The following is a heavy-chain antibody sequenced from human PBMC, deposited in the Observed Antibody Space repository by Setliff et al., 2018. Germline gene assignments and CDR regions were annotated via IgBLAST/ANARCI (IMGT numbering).Heavy chain of an antibody. Sequence: PSETLSLTCTVSGYSISSGYIGGWIRQPPGKGLEWVGNIGHTRSINYNPSLKSRLTISRDTSKNQFSLKLSSVTAADTAVYYCARESRYYYDNLGTLDYWGQGTLVTVSS. CDR1: GYSISSGYI. D-gene: IGHD3-22*01. CDR2: IGHTRSI. CDR3: ARESRYYYDNLGTLDY. J-gene: IGHJ4*02. V-gene: IGHV4-38-2*02.